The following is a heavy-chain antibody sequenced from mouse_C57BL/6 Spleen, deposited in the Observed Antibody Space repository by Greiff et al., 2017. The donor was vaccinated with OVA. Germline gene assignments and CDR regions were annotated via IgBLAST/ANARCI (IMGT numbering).Heavy chain of an antibody. CDR3: ARFPYGNYVLFDY. Sequence: QVQLKESGAELAKPGASVKLSCKASGYTFTSYWMHWVKQRPGQGLEWIGYINPSSGYTKYNQKFKDKATLTADKSSSTAYMQLSSLTYEDSAVYYCARFPYGNYVLFDYWGQGTTLTVSS. CDR1: GYTFTSYW. CDR2: INPSSGYT. J-gene: IGHJ2*01. D-gene: IGHD2-1*01. V-gene: IGHV1-7*01.